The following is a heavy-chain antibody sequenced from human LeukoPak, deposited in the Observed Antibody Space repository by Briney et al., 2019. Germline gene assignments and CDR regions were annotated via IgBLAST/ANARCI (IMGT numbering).Heavy chain of an antibody. Sequence: SETLSLTCAVYDGSLSGYWWSWIRQSPGKGLEWIGEISHSGSTNYSPSFKSRVTVSGDTSNKQVSLKMTSVTAADTAVYFCARGRDYIWGMSGYWGQGTQVIVSS. CDR3: ARGRDYIWGMSGY. J-gene: IGHJ4*02. CDR2: ISHSGST. D-gene: IGHD3-16*01. CDR1: DGSLSGYW. V-gene: IGHV4-34*01.